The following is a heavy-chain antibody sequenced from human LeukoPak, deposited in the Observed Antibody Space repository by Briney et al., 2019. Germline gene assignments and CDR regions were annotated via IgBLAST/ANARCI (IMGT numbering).Heavy chain of an antibody. Sequence: SSETLSLTCTVSGGSVSSGSYYWSWIRQPPGKGLEWIGYIYYSGSTNYNPSLKSRVTISVDTSKNQFSLKLSSVTAADTAVYYCARDRRQNWNYARGYYYGMDVWGQGTTVTVSS. D-gene: IGHD1-7*01. CDR2: IYYSGST. CDR1: GGSVSSGSYY. J-gene: IGHJ6*02. V-gene: IGHV4-61*01. CDR3: ARDRRQNWNYARGYYYGMDV.